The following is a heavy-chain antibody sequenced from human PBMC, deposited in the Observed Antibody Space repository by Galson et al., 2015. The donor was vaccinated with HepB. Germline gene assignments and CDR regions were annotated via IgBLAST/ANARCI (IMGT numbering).Heavy chain of an antibody. V-gene: IGHV1-2*02. D-gene: IGHD3-22*01. CDR1: RYTFTDYY. CDR2: INPNGGGT. Sequence: SVKVSCKASRYTFTDYYMHWVRQAPGQGLEWMGWINPNGGGTNYAQNFQGRVTMTRDTSISTAYMELIRLTSDDTAVYYCARAHAAPSTWYYYDSSGYSNDAFDIWGQGTMVTVSS. J-gene: IGHJ3*02. CDR3: ARAHAAPSTWYYYDSSGYSNDAFDI.